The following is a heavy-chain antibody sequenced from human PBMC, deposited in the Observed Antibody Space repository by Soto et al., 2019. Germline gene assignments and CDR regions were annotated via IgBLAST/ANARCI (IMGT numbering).Heavy chain of an antibody. J-gene: IGHJ6*02. CDR3: AKSSCSTSSCLYGSDV. V-gene: IGHV3-23*01. CDR2: INGGHGET. CDR1: GFTFGNNA. D-gene: IGHD2-2*01. Sequence: QPGGSLRLSCAASGFTFGNNAMTWVRLAPGKGLEWVSSINGGHGETYYADSVKGRFTISRDNSKNTLYLQMDGLRDDDTAVYFCAKSSCSTSSCLYGSDVWGPGTTVTVSS.